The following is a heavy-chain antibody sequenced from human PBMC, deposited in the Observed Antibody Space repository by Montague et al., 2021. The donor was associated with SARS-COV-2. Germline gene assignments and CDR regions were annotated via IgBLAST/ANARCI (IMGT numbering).Heavy chain of an antibody. Sequence: SLSLSFSASGFPFSDYYMAWIRQAPGKGLEWVSYISDTGTPISYADSVKGRFTISRDKGNNSLYLQLNSLRAEDTAVYYCARDGGIAAAGIFDPWGQGTLVTVSS. CDR3: ARDGGIAAAGIFDP. CDR2: ISDTGTPI. D-gene: IGHD6-13*01. CDR1: GFPFSDYY. V-gene: IGHV3-11*01. J-gene: IGHJ5*02.